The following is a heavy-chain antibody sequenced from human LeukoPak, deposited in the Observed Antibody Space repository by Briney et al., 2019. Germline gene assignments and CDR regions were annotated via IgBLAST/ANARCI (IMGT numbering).Heavy chain of an antibody. CDR2: IYTSGST. CDR1: GGSISSGSYY. J-gene: IGHJ4*02. V-gene: IGHV4-61*02. D-gene: IGHD6-6*01. Sequence: PSETLSLTCTVSGGSISSGSYYWSWIRQPAGKGLEWIGRIYTSGSTNYNPSLKSRVTISVDTSKNQFSLKLSSVTAADTAVYYCARAHSSSYYFDYWGQGTLVTVSS. CDR3: ARAHSSSYYFDY.